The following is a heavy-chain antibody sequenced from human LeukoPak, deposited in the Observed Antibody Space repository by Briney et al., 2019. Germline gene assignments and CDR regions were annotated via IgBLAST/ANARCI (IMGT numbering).Heavy chain of an antibody. CDR1: GGSISSSSYY. CDR3: ARLLRVGYCSTTTCNWFDP. V-gene: IGHV4-39*07. Sequence: SSETLSLTCTVSGGSISSSSYYWGWIRQPPGKGLEWIGSIYYSGSTYYSPSLKSRVTISVDTSKNQFSLKLSSVTAADTAVYYCARLLRVGYCSTTTCNWFDPWGQGTLVTVSS. J-gene: IGHJ5*02. CDR2: IYYSGST. D-gene: IGHD2-2*03.